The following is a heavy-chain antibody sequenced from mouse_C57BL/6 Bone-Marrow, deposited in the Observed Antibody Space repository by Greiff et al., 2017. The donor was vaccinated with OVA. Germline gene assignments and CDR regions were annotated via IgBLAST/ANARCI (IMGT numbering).Heavy chain of an antibody. CDR2: IYPGGGYT. V-gene: IGHV1-63*01. Sequence: VQLQQSGAELVRPGTSVKMSCKASGYTFTNYWIGWAKQRPGHGLEWIGDIYPGGGYTNYNEKFKGKATLTADKSSSTAYMQFSCLTSEDSAIYYCASGSYYGSSYRSMDYWGQGTSVTVSS. CDR1: GYTFTNYW. D-gene: IGHD1-1*01. J-gene: IGHJ4*01. CDR3: ASGSYYGSSYRSMDY.